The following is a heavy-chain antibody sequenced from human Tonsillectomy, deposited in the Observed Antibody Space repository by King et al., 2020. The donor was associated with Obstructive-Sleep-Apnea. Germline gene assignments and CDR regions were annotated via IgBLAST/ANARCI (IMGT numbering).Heavy chain of an antibody. CDR2: ISWNSGSL. J-gene: IGHJ3*02. CDR1: GFTFDDYA. V-gene: IGHV3-9*01. D-gene: IGHD2-15*01. Sequence: VQLVESGGGLVQPGRSLRLSCAASGFTFDDYAMHWVRQAPGKGLEWVSGISWNSGSLGYVDSVKGRLTISRDNAKNSLCLQMNSLGAEDTAWYYCAKDVVVAASYAFDIWGQGTMVTVSS. CDR3: AKDVVVAASYAFDI.